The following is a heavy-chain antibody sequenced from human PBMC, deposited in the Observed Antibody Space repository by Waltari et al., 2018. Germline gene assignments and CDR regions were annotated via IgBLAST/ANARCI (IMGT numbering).Heavy chain of an antibody. V-gene: IGHV3-74*01. CDR2: VNNDGSSI. D-gene: IGHD3-16*01. CDR1: GSSFSTYS. CDR3: VRCLANSLYNWLDP. J-gene: IGHJ5*02. Sequence: EVQLVESGGGLVQPGGSLRLSCAASGSSFSTYSMHWVRQAPGKGLEGVSRVNNDGSSISYADSVKGRFTISRDNAKNTLYLQMNSLRVEDTAVYYCVRCLANSLYNWLDPWGQGTLVTVSS.